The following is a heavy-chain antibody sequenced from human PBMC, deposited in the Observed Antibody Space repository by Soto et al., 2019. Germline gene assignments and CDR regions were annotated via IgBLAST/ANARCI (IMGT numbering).Heavy chain of an antibody. D-gene: IGHD1-1*01. Sequence: QITLKESGPTLVKPTQTLTLTCTFSGISLSTHTVGVAWIRQPPGKALDWIALIYWDEDKRYIPALKSRLTSTQETSKRLVSLAMTNMVPVDTTTYSMALIVPFDYGVYNCELWGQGILLTVPS. CDR3: ALIVPFDYGVYNCEL. CDR1: GISLSTHTVG. J-gene: IGHJ4*02. CDR2: IYWDEDK. V-gene: IGHV2-5*02.